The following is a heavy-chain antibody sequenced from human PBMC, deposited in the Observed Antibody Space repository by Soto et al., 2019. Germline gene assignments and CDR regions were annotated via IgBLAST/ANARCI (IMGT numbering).Heavy chain of an antibody. CDR3: ARAPPQYGSGYRADYYYYYMDV. CDR2: INPGGVST. D-gene: IGHD3-10*01. V-gene: IGHV1-46*01. Sequence: ASLKVACKTVGYTFTSYYMRCGRHTNGQGLELIGIINPGGVSTSYAQTFQGRVTMTRDTSTSTVYMELSSLRSEDTAVYYCARAPPQYGSGYRADYYYYYMDVWGKGTTVTVSS. J-gene: IGHJ6*03. CDR1: GYTFTSYY.